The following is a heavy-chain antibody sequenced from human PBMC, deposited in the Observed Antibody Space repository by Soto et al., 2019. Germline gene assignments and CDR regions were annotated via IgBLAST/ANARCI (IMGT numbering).Heavy chain of an antibody. D-gene: IGHD2-21*01. Sequence: QVQLQESGPGLVKPSQTLSLTCTVSGGSISSGDYYWSWIRQPPGKGLEWIGYIYYSGSTNYNPSLKSRVTISVDTSKNQFALKLSSVTAADTAVYYCARGPTGLFVVFDYWGQGTLVTVSS. CDR3: ARGPTGLFVVFDY. V-gene: IGHV4-30-4*01. CDR1: GGSISSGDYY. J-gene: IGHJ4*02. CDR2: IYYSGST.